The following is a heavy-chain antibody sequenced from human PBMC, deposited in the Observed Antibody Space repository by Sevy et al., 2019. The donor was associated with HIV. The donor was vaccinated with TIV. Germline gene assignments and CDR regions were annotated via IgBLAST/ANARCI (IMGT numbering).Heavy chain of an antibody. V-gene: IGHV3-21*01. CDR1: GFTFSSYS. CDR2: ISSSSSYI. CDR3: ARDSVPLAAAGRNFDY. J-gene: IGHJ4*02. Sequence: GGSLRLSCAASGFTFSSYSMNWVRQAPGKGLEWVSSISSSSSYIYYADSVKGRFTISRDNAKNSLYLQMNSLRAEDTAVYYCARDSVPLAAAGRNFDYWGQGTLVTVSS. D-gene: IGHD6-13*01.